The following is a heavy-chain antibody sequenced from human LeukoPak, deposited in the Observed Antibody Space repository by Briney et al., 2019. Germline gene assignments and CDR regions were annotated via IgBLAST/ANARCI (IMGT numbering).Heavy chain of an antibody. V-gene: IGHV3-21*01. CDR1: GFTFSSYN. J-gene: IGHJ6*03. CDR2: ISSSGTFI. D-gene: IGHD6-6*01. Sequence: GGSLRLSCAASGFTFSSYNMNWVRQAPGKGLEWVSSISSSGTFIYYADSVKGRFTISRDNAKNSLYLQMNSLRAEDTAVYYCARDYGGSSSIRPYYYMDVWGKGTTVTVSS. CDR3: ARDYGGSSSIRPYYYMDV.